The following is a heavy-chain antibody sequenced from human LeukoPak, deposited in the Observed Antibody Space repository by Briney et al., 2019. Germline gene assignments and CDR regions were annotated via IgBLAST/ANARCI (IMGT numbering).Heavy chain of an antibody. V-gene: IGHV4-34*01. D-gene: IGHD3-10*01. CDR1: GGSFSGYY. J-gene: IGHJ6*02. CDR2: INHSGST. CDR3: ARGATPRYIGYGSGCMDV. Sequence: SETLSLTCAVYGGSFSGYYWSWIRQPPGKGLEGMGEINHSGSTNYNPSLKSRVTISVDTSKNQFSLKISSVTAADPAVYYCARGATPRYIGYGSGCMDVWGQGTTVTVSS.